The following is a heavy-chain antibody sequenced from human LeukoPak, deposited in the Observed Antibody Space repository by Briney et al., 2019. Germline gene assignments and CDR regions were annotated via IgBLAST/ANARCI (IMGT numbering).Heavy chain of an antibody. Sequence: GGSLRLSCTSSGFIFGDYGMGWFRQAPGKGLEWVAVIWYDGSNKYYVDSVKGRFTISRDNSKNTLYLQMNSLRAEDTAVYYCARGNVGIGFYWYFDLWGRGTLVTVSS. CDR1: GFIFGDYG. CDR2: IWYDGSNK. D-gene: IGHD7-27*01. CDR3: ARGNVGIGFYWYFDL. J-gene: IGHJ2*01. V-gene: IGHV3-33*01.